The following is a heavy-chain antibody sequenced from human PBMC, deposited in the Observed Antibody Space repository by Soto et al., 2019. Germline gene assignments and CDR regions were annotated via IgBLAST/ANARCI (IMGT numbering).Heavy chain of an antibody. CDR2: IWYDASNK. CDR1: GFTFSSFG. CDR3: ARGGNAFDI. D-gene: IGHD3-16*01. V-gene: IGHV3-33*01. J-gene: IGHJ3*02. Sequence: QVQLVESGGGVVQPGRSLRLSCAASGFTFSSFGMHWLRQAPGKGLEWVAVIWYDASNKYYADSVKGRFTISRDNCKNTLYLQMNSLRVEDMAVYYCARGGNAFDIWGQGTMVTVSS.